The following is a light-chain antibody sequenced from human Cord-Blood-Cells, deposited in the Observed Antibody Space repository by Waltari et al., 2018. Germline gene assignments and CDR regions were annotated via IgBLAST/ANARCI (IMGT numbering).Light chain of an antibody. CDR2: QDS. V-gene: IGLV3-1*01. CDR1: KLGDKY. CDR3: QAWDSSTAVV. J-gene: IGLJ2*01. Sequence: SYELTQPPSVSVSPGQTASITCSGAKLGDKYACWYHQKPGQSPVLVIYQDSKRPSGILERFSGSNSGNTATLTISGTQAMDEADYYCQAWDSSTAVVFGGETKLTVL.